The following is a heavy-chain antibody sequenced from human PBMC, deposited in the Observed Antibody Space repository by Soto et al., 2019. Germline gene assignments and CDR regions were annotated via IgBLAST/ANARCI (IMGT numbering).Heavy chain of an antibody. J-gene: IGHJ4*02. CDR2: IYDNGNT. V-gene: IGHV4-59*01. CDR3: ASGYSFGSGSFSYLDF. Sequence: WTWIRQPPGKGLEWIGFIYDNGNTNYNPSLKSRVTISVDTSKNQFSLKLTSVTAADTAVYYCASGYSFGSGSFSYLDFWGRGTLVTVSS. D-gene: IGHD3-10*01.